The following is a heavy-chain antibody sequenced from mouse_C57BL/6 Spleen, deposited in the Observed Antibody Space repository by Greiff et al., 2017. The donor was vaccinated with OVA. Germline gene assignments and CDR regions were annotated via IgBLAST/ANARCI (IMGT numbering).Heavy chain of an antibody. CDR2: IDPEDGET. D-gene: IGHD4-1*02. Sequence: VQLQQPGAELVKPGASVKLSCKASGYTFTSYWMHWVKQRPGQGLEWIGRIDPEDGETKYAPKFQGKATITADTSSNTAYLQLSSLTSEDTAVYYCARSATGGGFAYWGQGTLVTVSA. CDR3: ARSATGGGFAY. J-gene: IGHJ3*01. CDR1: GYTFTSYW. V-gene: IGHV14-2*01.